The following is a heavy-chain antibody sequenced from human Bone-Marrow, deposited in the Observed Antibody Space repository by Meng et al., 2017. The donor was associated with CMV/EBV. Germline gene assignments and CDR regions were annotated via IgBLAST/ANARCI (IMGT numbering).Heavy chain of an antibody. CDR1: GYTFTSYG. V-gene: IGHV1-58*02. J-gene: IGHJ6*02. CDR2: IVVGSGNT. CDR3: AAAASQQLVDPHTHYYYYYGMDV. Sequence: SVKVSCKASGYTFTSYGISWVRQAPGQGLAWMGWIVVGSGNTNYAQKFQERVTITRDMSTSTAYMELSSLRSEDTAVYYCAAAASQQLVDPHTHYYYYYGMDVWGQGTTVTVSS. D-gene: IGHD6-6*01.